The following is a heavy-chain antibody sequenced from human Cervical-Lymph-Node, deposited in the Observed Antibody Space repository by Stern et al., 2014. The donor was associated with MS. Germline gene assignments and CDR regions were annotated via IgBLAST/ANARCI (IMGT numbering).Heavy chain of an antibody. CDR3: ARMWAVQGPRGNLPGYFQH. CDR1: GYTFTNYW. V-gene: IGHV5-51*01. CDR2: IYPGDSDP. J-gene: IGHJ1*01. Sequence: VQLVQSGAEVKTPGESLKISCKGSGYTFTNYWIGWVRQMPGKGLAWMGIIYPGDSDPRYSPSFQGQVTISADKSINTAYLQWSSLKASDTAMYYCARMWAVQGPRGNLPGYFQHWGQGTLVTVSS. D-gene: IGHD3-10*01.